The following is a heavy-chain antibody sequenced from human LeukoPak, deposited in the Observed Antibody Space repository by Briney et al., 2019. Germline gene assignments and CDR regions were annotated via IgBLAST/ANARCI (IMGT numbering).Heavy chain of an antibody. D-gene: IGHD2-2*01. V-gene: IGHV3-11*04. CDR3: ARTRHCSSTSCHLDY. Sequence: GGSLRLSCAASGFTFSDYYMSWIRQAPGKGLEWVSYISSSGSTIYYTDSVKGRFTISRNNAKNSLYLQMNSLRAEDTAVYYCARTRHCSSTSCHLDYWGHGTLVTVSS. CDR2: ISSSGSTI. J-gene: IGHJ4*01. CDR1: GFTFSDYY.